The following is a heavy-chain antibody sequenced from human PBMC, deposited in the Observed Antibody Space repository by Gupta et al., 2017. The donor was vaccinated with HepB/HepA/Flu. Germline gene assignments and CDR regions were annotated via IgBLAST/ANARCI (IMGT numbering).Heavy chain of an antibody. D-gene: IGHD5-12*01. Sequence: EVQLVESGGGLVQPGGSLRLSCAASGFTFSLYAMHWVRQAPGKGLQYVSAISSSSGASTFYADSVKGRFTISRDNSNNILYLQMGSLRADDTAVYFCARSDVVRTSAFDYWGQGTLVTVSS. CDR1: GFTFSLYA. J-gene: IGHJ4*02. V-gene: IGHV3-64*07. CDR3: ARSDVVRTSAFDY. CDR2: SSSSGAST.